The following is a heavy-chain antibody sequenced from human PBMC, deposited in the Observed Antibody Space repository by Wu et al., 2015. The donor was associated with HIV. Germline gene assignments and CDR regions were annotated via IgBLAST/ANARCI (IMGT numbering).Heavy chain of an antibody. J-gene: IGHJ4*02. D-gene: IGHD6-13*01. V-gene: IGHV1-46*03. Sequence: QAQLVHSGAEVKKPGASVIISCRASGYTFTKYYVHWVRQAPGQGFEWMGIINPSGGSTTYAQKFSDRVTMTSDSSTSTVYMEMDNLRIEDTAVYYCAREGHRYTSSWYYFDYWGQGTLVTVSS. CDR1: GYTFTKYY. CDR3: AREGHRYTSSWYYFDY. CDR2: INPSGGST.